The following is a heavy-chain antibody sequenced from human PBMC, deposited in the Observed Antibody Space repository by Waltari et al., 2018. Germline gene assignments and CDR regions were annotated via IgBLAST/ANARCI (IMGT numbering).Heavy chain of an antibody. V-gene: IGHV1-2*02. CDR3: ARARLAYYGMDV. Sequence: QVQLLQSGAEVKKPGASVKVSCEASGYSFTGYYMHWVRQAPGQGLEWMGWINPNSGDTHYAQKFQGRVTMTRDTSISTAYMEVSMLKSDDTAVYYCARARLAYYGMDVWGQGTTVTVSS. D-gene: IGHD5-12*01. CDR1: GYSFTGYY. CDR2: INPNSGDT. J-gene: IGHJ6*01.